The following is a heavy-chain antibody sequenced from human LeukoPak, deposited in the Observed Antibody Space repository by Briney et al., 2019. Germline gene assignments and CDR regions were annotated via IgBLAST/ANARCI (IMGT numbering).Heavy chain of an antibody. CDR2: ISYDGSNK. CDR1: GFTFSSYG. V-gene: IGHV3-30*18. CDR3: AKDSFGGLYAFDS. Sequence: GGSLRLSCAASGFTFSSYGMHWVRQAPGKGLEWVSVISYDGSNKYYADSVKGRFIISRDNVKNLVYLQMNSLRIEDMALYFCAKDSFGGLYAFDSWGQGVLVTVSS. D-gene: IGHD3-16*01. J-gene: IGHJ4*02.